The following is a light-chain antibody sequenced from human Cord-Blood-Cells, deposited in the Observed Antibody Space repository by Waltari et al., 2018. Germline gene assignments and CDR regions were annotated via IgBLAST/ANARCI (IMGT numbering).Light chain of an antibody. CDR1: PGVSSY. CDR3: QQRSNWLT. V-gene: IGKV3-11*01. CDR2: DAS. Sequence: EIVLTQSPATLSLSPGERATLSCRAIPGVSSYLAWYQQKPGQAPRLLIYDASNSATGIPARFSGCGSGTDFTLTISSLEAEDFAVYYCQQRSNWLTFGGGTKVEIK. J-gene: IGKJ4*01.